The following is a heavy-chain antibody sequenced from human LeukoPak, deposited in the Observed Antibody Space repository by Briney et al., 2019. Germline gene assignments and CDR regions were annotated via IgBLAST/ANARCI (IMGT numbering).Heavy chain of an antibody. CDR1: GYTFTSSY. D-gene: IGHD6-6*01. J-gene: IGHJ6*01. V-gene: IGHV1-46*01. Sequence: ASVSLTCNASGYTFTSSYLHWVWQAPGQGLEWMGIIDPSGGSTSYAQKFQGRVTMTRDTSTSTVYMDLSNLRSEDTAVYYCVRASTAARHFVNAWG. CDR2: IDPSGGST. CDR3: VRASTAARHFVNA.